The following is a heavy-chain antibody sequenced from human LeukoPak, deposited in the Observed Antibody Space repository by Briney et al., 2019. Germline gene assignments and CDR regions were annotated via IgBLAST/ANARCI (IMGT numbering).Heavy chain of an antibody. J-gene: IGHJ5*02. Sequence: KTSETLSLTCSVSGGSISRYYSSWVRQPAGKRLEWIGRIYTSGSTNYNPSLKSRVTMSVDTSKNQFSLKLSFVTAADTAVYYCARERGGLDPWGQGTLVTVSS. D-gene: IGHD3-16*01. V-gene: IGHV4-4*07. CDR3: ARERGGLDP. CDR2: IYTSGST. CDR1: GGSISRYY.